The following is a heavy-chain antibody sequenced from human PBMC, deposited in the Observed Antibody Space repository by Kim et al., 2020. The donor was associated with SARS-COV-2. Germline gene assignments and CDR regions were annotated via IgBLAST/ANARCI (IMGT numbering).Heavy chain of an antibody. J-gene: IGHJ4*02. Sequence: DSVKGRFTISRDNSKNTLYLQMNSLRAEDTAVYYCARDRDFWSGYSFDYWGQGTLVTVSS. V-gene: IGHV3-30*01. D-gene: IGHD3-3*01. CDR3: ARDRDFWSGYSFDY.